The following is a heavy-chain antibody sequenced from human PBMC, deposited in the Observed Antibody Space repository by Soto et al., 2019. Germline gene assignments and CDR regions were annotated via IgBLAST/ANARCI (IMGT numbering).Heavy chain of an antibody. D-gene: IGHD6-19*01. J-gene: IGHJ6*02. CDR1: GYTCTSYG. CDR3: ARAVGYCYGMDV. CDR2: ISAHTANT. Sequence: ASVKGSCKASGYTCTSYGISWVRQAPGQGREWTGWISAHTANTTYAQKLRGRVTMTTETSTSTAYLELRSVRSDSTPAYYCARAVGYCYGMDVCGQATTVTVSS. V-gene: IGHV1-18*01.